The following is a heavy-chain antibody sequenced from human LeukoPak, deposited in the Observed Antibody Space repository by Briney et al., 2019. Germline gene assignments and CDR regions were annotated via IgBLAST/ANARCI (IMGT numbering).Heavy chain of an antibody. D-gene: IGHD5-18*01. V-gene: IGHV3-7*01. Sequence: GGSLRLSCAASGVSFSDSGMTWIRQAPGKGLEWVAFIKGDGSAKKYVDSVKGRFTISRDNAKNSLFLQMNSLRAEDTAVYYCARDRGWIQHDIWGQGTMVTVSS. CDR3: ARDRGWIQHDI. J-gene: IGHJ3*02. CDR2: IKGDGSAK. CDR1: GVSFSDSG.